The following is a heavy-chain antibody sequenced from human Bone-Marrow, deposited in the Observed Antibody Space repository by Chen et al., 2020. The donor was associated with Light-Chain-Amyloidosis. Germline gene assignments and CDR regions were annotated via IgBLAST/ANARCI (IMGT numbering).Heavy chain of an antibody. D-gene: IGHD3-10*01. J-gene: IGHJ3*02. Sequence: QGQLVESGGGLVKPGGSLRLSCAASGFTFSDYQMSWIRQAPGKGLEWLSYIRPATSDTNYADSVRGRFAISRDNAKKSVYLQMNSLSAEDTAVYYCARIRKCEPGVLDIWGQGTMVTVSS. CDR2: IRPATSDT. CDR1: GFTFSDYQ. V-gene: IGHV3-11*06. CDR3: ARIRKCEPGVLDI.